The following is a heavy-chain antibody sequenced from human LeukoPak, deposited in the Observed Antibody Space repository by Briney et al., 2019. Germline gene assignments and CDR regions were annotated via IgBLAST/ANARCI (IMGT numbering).Heavy chain of an antibody. CDR1: GFTFSSYS. J-gene: IGHJ4*02. CDR2: ISGSGGST. Sequence: GGSLRLSCAASGFTFSSYSMNWVRQAPGKGLEWVSTISGSGGSTYYADSVKGRFTISRDNSKNTLYLQMNSLRAEDTAVYYCAKGAGYYDSSGYYGDYWGQGTLVTVSS. CDR3: AKGAGYYDSSGYYGDY. V-gene: IGHV3-23*01. D-gene: IGHD3-22*01.